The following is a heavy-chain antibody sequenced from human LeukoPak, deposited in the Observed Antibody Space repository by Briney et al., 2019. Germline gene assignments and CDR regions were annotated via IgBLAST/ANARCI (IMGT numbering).Heavy chain of an antibody. J-gene: IGHJ4*02. CDR2: INSDGTGT. Sequence: GGSLRLSCAASGFTFNKYWMHWFRQAPGKGLLWVSRINSDGTGTHFADSVKGRFTISRDNAKNALYLQMNSLRAEDTAVYYCARVTAVAGTSVGVDAWGQGILVTVS. CDR1: GFTFNKYW. CDR3: ARVTAVAGTSVGVDA. V-gene: IGHV3-74*01. D-gene: IGHD6-19*01.